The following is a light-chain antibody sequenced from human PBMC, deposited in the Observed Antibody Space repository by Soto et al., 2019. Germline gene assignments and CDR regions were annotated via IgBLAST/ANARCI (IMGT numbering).Light chain of an antibody. J-gene: IGKJ2*01. Sequence: ELVLTQSPGTLSLSPGERATLSCRASQSVSSTYLAWYQQKPGQAPSLLIYGASNRATGIPDRFSGSGSGTDFTLTISRLEPEDFAVYYCQQYVTSYTFGQGTKLQIK. CDR3: QQYVTSYT. CDR2: GAS. CDR1: QSVSSTY. V-gene: IGKV3-20*01.